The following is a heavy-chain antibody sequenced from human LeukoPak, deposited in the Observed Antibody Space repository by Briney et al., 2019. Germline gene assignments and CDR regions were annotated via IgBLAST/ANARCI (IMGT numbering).Heavy chain of an antibody. Sequence: ASVKVSCXASGYTFTSYDINWVRQAIGQGLEWMGWMNPNSGNTGYAQKFQGRVTITRNTSISTAYMELSSLRSEDTAVYYCARQRGTGYFQHWGQGTLVTVSS. J-gene: IGHJ1*01. CDR3: ARQRGTGYFQH. V-gene: IGHV1-8*03. D-gene: IGHD1-1*01. CDR1: GYTFTSYD. CDR2: MNPNSGNT.